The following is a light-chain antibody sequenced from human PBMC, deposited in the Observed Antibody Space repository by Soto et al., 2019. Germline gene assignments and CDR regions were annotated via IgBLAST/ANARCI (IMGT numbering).Light chain of an antibody. CDR2: EVS. Sequence: QSALTQPASVSGSPGQSIAISCTGTSSDVGGYNYVSWYQQHPGKAPKLMISEVSNRPSGVSNRFSGSKSGNTASLTISGLQAEDEADYYCSSYTSSSTDVFGTGTKVTVL. J-gene: IGLJ1*01. V-gene: IGLV2-14*01. CDR3: SSYTSSSTDV. CDR1: SSDVGGYNY.